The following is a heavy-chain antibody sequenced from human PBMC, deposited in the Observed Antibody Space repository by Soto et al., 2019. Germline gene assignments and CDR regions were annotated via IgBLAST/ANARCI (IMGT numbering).Heavy chain of an antibody. Sequence: PSDTLSLTCTVSGGSISSSSYYWGWIRQPPGKGLEWIGSIYYSGSTYYNPSLKSRVTISIDTSKNQFSLKLSSVTAADTAVYYCASPSHDYGDHFDYWGQGTLVTVSS. CDR3: ASPSHDYGDHFDY. V-gene: IGHV4-39*01. D-gene: IGHD4-17*01. J-gene: IGHJ4*02. CDR2: IYYSGST. CDR1: GGSISSSSYY.